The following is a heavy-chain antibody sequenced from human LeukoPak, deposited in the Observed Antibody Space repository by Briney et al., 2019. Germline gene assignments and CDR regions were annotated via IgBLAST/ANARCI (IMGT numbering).Heavy chain of an antibody. D-gene: IGHD3-10*01. J-gene: IGHJ4*02. CDR3: ARDMVRGVNQLGY. V-gene: IGHV4-39*07. CDR2: INHSGST. CDR1: GGSISSSSYY. Sequence: SETLSLICTVSGGSISSSSYYWSWIRQPPGKGLEWIGEINHSGSTNYNPSLKSRVTISVDTSKNQFSLKLSSVTAADTAVYYCARDMVRGVNQLGYWGQGTLVTVSS.